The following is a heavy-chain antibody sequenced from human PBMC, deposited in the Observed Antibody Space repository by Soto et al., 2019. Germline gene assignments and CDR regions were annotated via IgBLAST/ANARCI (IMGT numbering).Heavy chain of an antibody. D-gene: IGHD3-10*01. CDR3: ARDRYYGSGSYNYFDY. J-gene: IGHJ4*02. V-gene: IGHV1-3*01. CDR2: INAGNGNI. CDR1: GYTFTSYT. Sequence: QVQLVQSGAEVKKPGASVKVSCKASGYTFTSYTTHWVRQAPGQRLEWMGWINAGNGNIKYSEKFQGRVTITRDTAANTAYMELSSLRSEDTAVYYCARDRYYGSGSYNYFDYWGQGTLVTVSS.